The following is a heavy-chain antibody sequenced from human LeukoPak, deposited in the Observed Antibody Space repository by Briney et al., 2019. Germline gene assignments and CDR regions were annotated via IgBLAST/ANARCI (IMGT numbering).Heavy chain of an antibody. Sequence: GGSLRLSCATSGFTFSRHWMSWVRQAPGKGLEWVANINQDGSGKYYVDSVKGRFTISRDNAKNSLYLQMNSLRSEDTAIYYCAEGTTSWGQGTLVTVSS. CDR2: INQDGSGK. D-gene: IGHD2/OR15-2a*01. V-gene: IGHV3-7*01. CDR1: GFTFSRHW. CDR3: AEGTTS. J-gene: IGHJ1*01.